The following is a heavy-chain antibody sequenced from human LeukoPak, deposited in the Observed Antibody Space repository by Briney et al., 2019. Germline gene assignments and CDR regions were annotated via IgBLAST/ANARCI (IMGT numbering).Heavy chain of an antibody. CDR2: IYYSGST. V-gene: IGHV4-39*01. Sequence: SETLSLTCTVSGGSISSSSYYWGWIRQPPGKGLEWIGTIYYSGSTYYNPSLKSRVTISVDTSKNQFSLKLSSVTAADTAVYYCARHQTDKHYYYGMDVWGQGTTVTVSS. J-gene: IGHJ6*02. CDR1: GGSISSSSYY. CDR3: ARHQTDKHYYYGMDV.